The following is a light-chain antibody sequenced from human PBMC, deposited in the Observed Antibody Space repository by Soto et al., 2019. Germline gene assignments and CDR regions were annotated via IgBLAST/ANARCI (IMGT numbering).Light chain of an antibody. CDR2: EVT. V-gene: IGLV2-14*01. CDR3: SSYTSSTTLDVV. Sequence: QSALTRPASVSGSPGQSITISCTGTSSDVGGHNYVSWYQQHPGTAPKLMIYEVTNRPSGVSNRFSGSKSGNTASLTISGLQAEDEADYYCSSYTSSTTLDVVFGGGTKVTVL. CDR1: SSDVGGHNY. J-gene: IGLJ2*01.